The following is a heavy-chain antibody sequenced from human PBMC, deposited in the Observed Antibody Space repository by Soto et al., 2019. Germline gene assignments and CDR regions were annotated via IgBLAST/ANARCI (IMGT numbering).Heavy chain of an antibody. CDR3: ARDIGEMSAV. CDR1: GFTFSSST. CDR2: ISSSSSYI. V-gene: IGHV3-21*06. D-gene: IGHD3-10*01. J-gene: IGHJ4*02. Sequence: GGSLRLSCAGSGFTFSSSTMTWVRQGPGKGLEWVSSISSSSSYIYFADSLKGRFTISRDNAKNSLYLQMNSLRAEDTAVYYCARDIGEMSAVWGQGTQVTVSS.